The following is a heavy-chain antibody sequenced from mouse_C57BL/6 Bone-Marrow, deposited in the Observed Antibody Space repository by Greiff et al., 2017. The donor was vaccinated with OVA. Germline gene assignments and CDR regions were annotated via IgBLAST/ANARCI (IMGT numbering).Heavy chain of an antibody. D-gene: IGHD2-3*01. V-gene: IGHV5-6*02. CDR2: ISSGGSYT. Sequence: EVKVEESGGDLVKPGGSLKLSCAASGFTFSSYGMSWVRQTPDKRLEWVATISSGGSYTYYPDSVKGRFTISRDNAKNTLYLQMSSLKSEDTAMYYCARRVDGYYVKVDWYFDVWGTGTTVTVSS. J-gene: IGHJ1*03. CDR3: ARRVDGYYVKVDWYFDV. CDR1: GFTFSSYG.